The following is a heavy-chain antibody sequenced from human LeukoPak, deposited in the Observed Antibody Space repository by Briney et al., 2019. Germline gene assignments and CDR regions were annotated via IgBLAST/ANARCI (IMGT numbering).Heavy chain of an antibody. CDR3: ARDLEARDYERDAFDI. CDR1: GFTFSSYS. J-gene: IGHJ3*02. D-gene: IGHD3-16*01. CDR2: ISSSSSYI. Sequence: GGSLRLSCAASGFTFSSYSMNWVRQAPGKGLEWVSSISSSSSYIYYADSVKGRFTISRDNAKNSLYLQMNSLRAEDTAVYYCARDLEARDYERDAFDIWGQGTMVTVSS. V-gene: IGHV3-21*01.